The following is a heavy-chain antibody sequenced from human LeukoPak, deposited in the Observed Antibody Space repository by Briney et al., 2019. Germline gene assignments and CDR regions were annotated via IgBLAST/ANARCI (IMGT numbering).Heavy chain of an antibody. Sequence: GGSLRLSCAASGLTFSDYYMSWIRQAPGKGLEWVSYISSSGNTIYYADSVKGRFTISRDNAMNSLYLQMNSLRAEDTAVYYCARDAYYYDSSGYYVYWGQGTLVTVPS. CDR3: ARDAYYYDSSGYYVY. V-gene: IGHV3-11*04. J-gene: IGHJ4*02. CDR1: GLTFSDYY. D-gene: IGHD3-22*01. CDR2: ISSSGNTI.